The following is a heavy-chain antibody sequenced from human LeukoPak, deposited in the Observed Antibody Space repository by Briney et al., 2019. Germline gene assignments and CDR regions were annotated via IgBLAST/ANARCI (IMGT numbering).Heavy chain of an antibody. CDR1: GFTFSSYA. J-gene: IGHJ4*02. Sequence: GGSLRLSCAASGFTFSSYAMSWVRQAPGKGLEWVSAISGSGGSTYYADSVKGRFTISRDNSKNTLYLQMNSLRAEDTAVYYCARGTGRGPPRYYFDYWGQGTLVTVSS. CDR2: ISGSGGST. V-gene: IGHV3-23*01. CDR3: ARGTGRGPPRYYFDY. D-gene: IGHD1/OR15-1a*01.